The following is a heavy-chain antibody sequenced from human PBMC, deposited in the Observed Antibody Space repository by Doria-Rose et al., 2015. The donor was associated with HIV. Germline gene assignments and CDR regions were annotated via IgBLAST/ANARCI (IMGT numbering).Heavy chain of an antibody. J-gene: IGHJ4*02. CDR3: ARIKSSRWYHKYYFDF. Sequence: SGPVLVKPTETLTLTCTVSGVSLSSPGMGVSRIRQPPGKALEWLANIFSDDEGSYTTSLKSRLTISRGTSKSQVVLTMTDMDPVGTATYYCARIKSSRWYHKYYFDFWGQGTLVIVSA. D-gene: IGHD6-13*01. CDR1: GVSLSSPGMG. CDR2: IFSDDEG. V-gene: IGHV2-26*01.